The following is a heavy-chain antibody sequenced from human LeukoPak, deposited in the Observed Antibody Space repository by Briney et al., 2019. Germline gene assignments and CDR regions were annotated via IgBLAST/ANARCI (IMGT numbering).Heavy chain of an antibody. J-gene: IGHJ4*02. D-gene: IGHD1-26*01. V-gene: IGHV3-23*01. CDR2: ISGSGDNT. CDR1: GFTFNNHA. Sequence: SGGSLRLSCVVSGFTFNNHAMSWVRQAPGKGLEWVSAISGSGDNTFYAGSVKGRFTISRDNSKNTLYLQVNSLRAEDTAVYYCAKGGKWDVTPFDYWGQGTLVTVSS. CDR3: AKGGKWDVTPFDY.